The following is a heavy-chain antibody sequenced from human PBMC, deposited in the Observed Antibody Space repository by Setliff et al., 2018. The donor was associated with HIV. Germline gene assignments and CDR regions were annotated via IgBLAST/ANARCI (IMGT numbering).Heavy chain of an antibody. CDR1: GTSINSHY. J-gene: IGHJ5*02. CDR3: ATCRHRPSNWFDP. V-gene: IGHV4-59*11. CDR2: IYYTGIP. Sequence: SETLSLTCTVSGTSINSHYWSWIRQTPGKGLQWIGLIYYTGIPTYNPSLEGRITMSVDRSKNQFSLRLTSVTAADTAVYYCATCRHRPSNWFDPWGQGTVVTVSS.